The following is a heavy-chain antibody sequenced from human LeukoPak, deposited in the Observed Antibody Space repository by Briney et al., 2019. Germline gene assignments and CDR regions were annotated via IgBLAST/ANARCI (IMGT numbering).Heavy chain of an antibody. D-gene: IGHD1-1*01. J-gene: IGHJ4*02. V-gene: IGHV4-59*01. CDR1: GGSIRFYT. Sequence: SETLSLTCAVSGGSIRFYTWSCVRQTPDKGLEWIGSFVSTATKYNPSLESRVAISVDTSKNQFSLRLNSLTTADPASYYCARGTTVDSGSHYRVPGTLVTVSS. CDR2: FVSTAT. CDR3: ARGTTVDSGSHY.